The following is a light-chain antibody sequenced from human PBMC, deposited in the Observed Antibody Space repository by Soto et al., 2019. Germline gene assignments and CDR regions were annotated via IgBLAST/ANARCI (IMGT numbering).Light chain of an antibody. Sequence: QSALTQPASVSGSPGQSIAISCTGTSSDVGYSNYVSWYQQLPGKAPKLMIYDVSDRPSGVSNRFSGSKSGSTASLTISGLQAEDEADYYCSSYTSSSLDVFGTGNKLTVL. CDR1: SSDVGYSNY. CDR3: SSYTSSSLDV. CDR2: DVS. J-gene: IGLJ1*01. V-gene: IGLV2-14*01.